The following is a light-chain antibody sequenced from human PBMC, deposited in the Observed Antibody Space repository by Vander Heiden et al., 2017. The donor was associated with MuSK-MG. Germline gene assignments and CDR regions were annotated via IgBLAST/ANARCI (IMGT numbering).Light chain of an antibody. CDR2: SNN. CDR3: AAWDDSLNGYVV. Sequence: QSVLTHPPSASGTPGQRVTISCSGSSFNIGSNTVNWYQQLPGTAPKLLIYSNNQRPSGVPDRFSGSKSGTSASLAISGLQSEDEADYYCAAWDDSLNGYVVFGGGTKLTVL. J-gene: IGLJ2*01. CDR1: SFNIGSNT. V-gene: IGLV1-44*01.